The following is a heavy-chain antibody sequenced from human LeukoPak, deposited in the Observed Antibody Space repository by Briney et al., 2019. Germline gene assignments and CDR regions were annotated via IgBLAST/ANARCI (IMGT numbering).Heavy chain of an antibody. CDR3: AKLYFFETKVSYFSWGAPGGRRWQEGDSNDY. J-gene: IGHJ4*02. V-gene: IGHV3-23*01. CDR2: ISDSGSNR. CDR1: GFTFSNYA. D-gene: IGHD2-21*01. Sequence: AGGSLRLSCTASGFTFSNYAMTWVRQAPGKGLECVSGISDSGSNRYYTDSVRGRFTISRDNSKNTLYLQMDSLRVEDTAVYYCAKLYFFETKVSYFSWGAPGGRRWQEGDSNDYWGQGTLVTVSS.